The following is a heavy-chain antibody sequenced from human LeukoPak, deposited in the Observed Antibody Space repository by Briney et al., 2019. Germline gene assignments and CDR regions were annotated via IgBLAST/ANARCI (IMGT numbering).Heavy chain of an antibody. D-gene: IGHD2-2*01. CDR3: AYSVVPAAYETYYYYGMDV. Sequence: GGSLRLSCAASGFTFSSYAMSWVRQAPGKGREWVSAISGSGGSTYYADSVKGRFTISRDNSKHTLYLTMNSLRAEDTAVYYCAYSVVPAAYETYYYYGMDVWGQGTTVTVSS. J-gene: IGHJ6*02. CDR1: GFTFSSYA. CDR2: ISGSGGST. V-gene: IGHV3-23*01.